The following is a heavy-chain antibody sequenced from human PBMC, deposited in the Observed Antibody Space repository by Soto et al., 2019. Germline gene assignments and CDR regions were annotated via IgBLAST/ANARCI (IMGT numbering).Heavy chain of an antibody. J-gene: IGHJ5*02. Sequence: SETLSLTCTVSRGSISDYYWGWIRQPPGKGLEWVGYFYDSGSTKYNRSLKSRVTISVDTSKNQISLEMKSVTVADTAVYYCARVGSGGYSNNWFDPWGQGTLVTVSS. V-gene: IGHV4-59*01. CDR2: FYDSGST. CDR3: ARVGSGGYSNNWFDP. D-gene: IGHD3-22*01. CDR1: RGSISDYY.